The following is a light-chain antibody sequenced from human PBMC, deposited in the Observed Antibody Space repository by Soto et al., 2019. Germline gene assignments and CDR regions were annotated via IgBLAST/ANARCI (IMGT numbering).Light chain of an antibody. Sequence: PVLTQSPSASASLGASVKLTCTLSSGHSSYAIAWHQQQPEKGPRYLMKLNGDGSHDKGDGIPDRFSGSSSGAERYLTISSLQSEDEADYYCQTWDTGIRVFGGGTKLTVL. V-gene: IGLV4-69*01. J-gene: IGLJ2*01. CDR2: LNGDGSH. CDR3: QTWDTGIRV. CDR1: SGHSSYA.